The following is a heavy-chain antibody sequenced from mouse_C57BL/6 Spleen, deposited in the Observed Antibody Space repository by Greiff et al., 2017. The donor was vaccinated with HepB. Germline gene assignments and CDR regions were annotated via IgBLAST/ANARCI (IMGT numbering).Heavy chain of an antibody. CDR1: GYAFSSSW. D-gene: IGHD2-3*01. J-gene: IGHJ1*03. CDR3: ATDGYPLYWYFDV. Sequence: VQLVESGPELVKPGASVKTSCKASGYAFSSSWMNWVKQRPGKGLEWIGRIYPGDGDTNYNGKFKGKATLTADKSSSTAYMQLSSLTSEDSAVYFCATDGYPLYWYFDVWGTGTTVTVSS. CDR2: IYPGDGDT. V-gene: IGHV1-82*01.